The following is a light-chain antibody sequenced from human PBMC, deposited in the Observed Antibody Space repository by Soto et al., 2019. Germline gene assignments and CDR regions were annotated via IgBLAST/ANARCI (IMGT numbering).Light chain of an antibody. CDR2: AAS. Sequence: DIQVTQSPSSLSASVGDRVTITCRASQSISSYLNWYRQKPGRAPNLLIYAASKLQSGVPSRFRGSGSGTDFTLTISSLQPGDFAIYYCHQSYRAPWTFGQGTKVEIK. CDR3: HQSYRAPWT. J-gene: IGKJ1*01. CDR1: QSISSY. V-gene: IGKV1-39*01.